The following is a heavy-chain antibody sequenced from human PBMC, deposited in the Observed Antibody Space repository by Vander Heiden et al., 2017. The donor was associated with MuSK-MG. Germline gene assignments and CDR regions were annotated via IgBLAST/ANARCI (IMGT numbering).Heavy chain of an antibody. J-gene: IGHJ4*02. CDR3: ARDPPPLRIWYYYGSGSYGGIDY. D-gene: IGHD3-10*01. CDR1: GYTFTSYG. CDR2: ISAYNGNT. V-gene: IGHV1-18*04. Sequence: VQLVQSGAEVKKPGASVKVSCKASGYTFTSYGISWVRQAHGQGLEWMGWISAYNGNTNYAQTLQGRVTMTTDTSTSTASMELRSLRSDETAVYYCARDPPPLRIWYYYGSGSYGGIDYWGQATLVTVSS.